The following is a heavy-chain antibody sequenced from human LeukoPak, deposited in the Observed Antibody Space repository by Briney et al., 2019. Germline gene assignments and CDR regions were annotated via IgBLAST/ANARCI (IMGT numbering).Heavy chain of an antibody. V-gene: IGHV3-30*01. Sequence: PGRSLRLSCAASGFTFSSYVMHWVRQAPGKGLEWVAVISYDGSTIYYADSVKSRFTISRDNSKNTLYLQMNSLRAEDTAVYYCAARYSSSLLVYWGQGTLVTVSS. J-gene: IGHJ4*02. CDR3: AARYSSSLLVY. CDR1: GFTFSSYV. D-gene: IGHD6-6*01. CDR2: ISYDGSTI.